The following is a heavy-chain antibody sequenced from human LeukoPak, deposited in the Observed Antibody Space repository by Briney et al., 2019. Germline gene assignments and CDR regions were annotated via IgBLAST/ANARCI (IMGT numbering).Heavy chain of an antibody. CDR2: IYYSGST. Sequence: SESLSLTRTVSGGSNSSYYWSWIRQPAGKGLEWMGYIYYSGSTNYNPSLKSRVTISVDTSKKQFSLKLSSVTAADAAVYYCARSPRGSGSSTLLGVAFDIWGQGKMFTVSS. CDR3: ARSPRGSGSSTLLGVAFDI. J-gene: IGHJ3*02. CDR1: GGSNSSYY. V-gene: IGHV4-59*08. D-gene: IGHD3-10*01.